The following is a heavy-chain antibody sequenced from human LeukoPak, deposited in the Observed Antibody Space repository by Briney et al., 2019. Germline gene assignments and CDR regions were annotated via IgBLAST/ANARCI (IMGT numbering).Heavy chain of an antibody. J-gene: IGHJ3*02. V-gene: IGHV1-69*13. CDR3: ARDSRWLQLQGNDAFDI. Sequence: GASVTVSCKASGGTFSSYAISWVRQAPGQGLEWMGGIIPIFGTANYAQKFQGRVTITADESTSTAYMELSSLRSEDTAVYYCARDSRWLQLQGNDAFDIWAKGQWSPSLQ. CDR1: GGTFSSYA. D-gene: IGHD5-24*01. CDR2: IIPIFGTA.